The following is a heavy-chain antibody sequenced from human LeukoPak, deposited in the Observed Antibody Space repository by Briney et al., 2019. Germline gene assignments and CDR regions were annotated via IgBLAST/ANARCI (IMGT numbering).Heavy chain of an antibody. V-gene: IGHV3-7*03. CDR1: GLNFRSSW. J-gene: IGHJ4*02. D-gene: IGHD2/OR15-2a*01. CDR3: ARAFYSYFDY. CDR2: INQDGSVK. Sequence: GGSLRLSCAASGLNFRSSWMSWIRQAPGKGLERVANINQDGSVKYYVDSVKGRFTISRDNAKNSLYLQMNSLRVEDTAVYYCARAFYSYFDYWDQGTLVVVST.